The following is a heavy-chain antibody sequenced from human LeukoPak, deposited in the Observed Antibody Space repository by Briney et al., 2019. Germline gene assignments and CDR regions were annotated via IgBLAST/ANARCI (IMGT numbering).Heavy chain of an antibody. J-gene: IGHJ3*02. V-gene: IGHV5-51*01. D-gene: IGHD3-10*01. CDR3: ARRSPLRGDAFDI. CDR1: GYIFTDYW. Sequence: GESLKISCEVSGYIFTDYWIAWVRQTPAKGLEWMGIIYPGDSDTRYSPSFQGQVTISADKSINTAYLQWSSLKASDTAMYYCARRSPLRGDAFDIWGQGTMVTVSS. CDR2: IYPGDSDT.